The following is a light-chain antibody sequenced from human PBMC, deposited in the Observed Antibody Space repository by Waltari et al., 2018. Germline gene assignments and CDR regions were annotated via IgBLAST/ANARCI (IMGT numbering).Light chain of an antibody. V-gene: IGLV1-40*01. J-gene: IGLJ3*02. CDR3: QSYDSSLSAWV. CDR1: SSHIGSGYD. Sequence: QSVLTQPPSVSGAPGQRVTVSCTGRSSHIGSGYDVHWYQQLPGTAPQRVSYDNNKRPSGVPDRFSGSKSGSSASLAITGLQSEDEADYYCQSYDSSLSAWVFGGGTKLTVL. CDR2: DNN.